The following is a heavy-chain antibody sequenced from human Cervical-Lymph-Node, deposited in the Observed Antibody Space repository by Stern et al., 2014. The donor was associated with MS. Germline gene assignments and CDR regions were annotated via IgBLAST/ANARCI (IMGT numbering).Heavy chain of an antibody. J-gene: IGHJ4*02. CDR3: ASAYSSSHYYFDY. CDR1: GFSFSGYA. Sequence: VQLVESGGSVVLPGRSLRLSCAASGFSFSGYAMHWVRQAPGKGLEWVALIWYDGSTPYYADSETGRFTISRDNFKNTLYLQMNSLRAEDTAVYYCASAYSSSHYYFDYWGQGTLVTVSS. V-gene: IGHV3-33*01. CDR2: IWYDGSTP. D-gene: IGHD6-13*01.